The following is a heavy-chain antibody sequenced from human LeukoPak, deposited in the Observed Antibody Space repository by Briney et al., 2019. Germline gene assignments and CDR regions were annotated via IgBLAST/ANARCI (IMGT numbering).Heavy chain of an antibody. J-gene: IGHJ4*02. Sequence: ASVKVSCKASDYTFTSYGISWVRQAPGQGLEWMGWISAYNGNTNYAQKLQGRVTMTTDTSTSTAYMELRSLRSDDTAVYYCARVITMIVVVTHNDYWGQGTLVTVSS. CDR3: ARVITMIVVVTHNDY. D-gene: IGHD3-22*01. CDR2: ISAYNGNT. V-gene: IGHV1-18*01. CDR1: DYTFTSYG.